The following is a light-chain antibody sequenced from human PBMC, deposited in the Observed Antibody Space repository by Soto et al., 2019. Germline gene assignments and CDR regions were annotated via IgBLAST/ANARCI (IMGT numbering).Light chain of an antibody. J-gene: IGKJ3*01. Sequence: DIVMTQTPLSLSVTPGQPASISCKSSQSVMQSDGKTSLYWYLQKPGQPPQLLIYELSNRFSGVPDRFSGSGSGTDFTLTITSLQPDDFAIYFCQQSYTAPYTFGPGTKVEIK. CDR2: ELS. V-gene: IGKV2D-29*01. CDR3: QQSYTAPYT. CDR1: QSVMQSDGKTS.